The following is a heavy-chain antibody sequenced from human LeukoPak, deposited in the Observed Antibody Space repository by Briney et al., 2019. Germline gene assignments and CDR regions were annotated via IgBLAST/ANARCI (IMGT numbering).Heavy chain of an antibody. D-gene: IGHD3-22*01. CDR1: GGSISSGSYY. Sequence: SETLSLTCTVSGGSISSGSYYWSWIRQPAGKGLEWIGRIYTSGSTNYNPSLKSRVTIAEDTSKNQFSLKLSSVTAADTAVYYCARLTRGYDFDYWGQGTLVTVSS. V-gene: IGHV4-61*02. CDR3: ARLTRGYDFDY. CDR2: IYTSGST. J-gene: IGHJ4*02.